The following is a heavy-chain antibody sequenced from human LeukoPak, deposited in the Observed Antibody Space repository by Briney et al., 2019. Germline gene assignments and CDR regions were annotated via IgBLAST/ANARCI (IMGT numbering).Heavy chain of an antibody. D-gene: IGHD6-13*01. CDR2: IYYSGNA. CDR3: ARYTSSWRNFDY. Sequence: SETLSLTCTVSGDSISSRNYYWGWIRQPPGKGLEWIGSIYYSGNAYYNLSLKSRVTISVDTSKNQFSLKLSSVTAADTAVYYCARYTSSWRNFDYWGLGTLVTVS. CDR1: GDSISSRNYY. V-gene: IGHV4-39*01. J-gene: IGHJ4*02.